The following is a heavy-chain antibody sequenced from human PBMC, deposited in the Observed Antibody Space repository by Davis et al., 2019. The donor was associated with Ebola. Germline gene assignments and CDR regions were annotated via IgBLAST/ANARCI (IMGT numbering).Heavy chain of an antibody. CDR1: GFTFSSYS. Sequence: GESLKISCAASGFTFSSYSMNWVLQAPGKGLEWVSAISGSGGSTYYADSVKGRFTISRDNSKNTLYLQMNSLRAEDTAVYYCAKGVVGVAATPVDYWGQGTLVTVSS. D-gene: IGHD2-15*01. J-gene: IGHJ4*02. V-gene: IGHV3-23*01. CDR3: AKGVVGVAATPVDY. CDR2: ISGSGGST.